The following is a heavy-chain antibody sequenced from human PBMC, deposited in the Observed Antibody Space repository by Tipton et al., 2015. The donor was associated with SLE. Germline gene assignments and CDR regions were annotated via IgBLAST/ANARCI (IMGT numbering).Heavy chain of an antibody. D-gene: IGHD2-21*01. CDR1: GGSFSGSY. Sequence: TLSLTCAVFGGSFSGSYWTWTRQSPGKGLEWIGEINHSGRTNYNPSLKSRVTISVDTSKNQFSLKLSSVTAADTAVYYCARDNIVVEIAKGAFDIWGQGTMVTVSS. CDR2: INHSGRT. J-gene: IGHJ3*02. V-gene: IGHV4-34*01. CDR3: ARDNIVVEIAKGAFDI.